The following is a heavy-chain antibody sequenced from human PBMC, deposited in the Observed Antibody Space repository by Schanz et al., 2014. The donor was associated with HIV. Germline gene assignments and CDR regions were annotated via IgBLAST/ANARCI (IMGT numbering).Heavy chain of an antibody. CDR3: ATGPGLVGAIDY. CDR2: IIPMFGTA. J-gene: IGHJ4*02. V-gene: IGHV1-69*01. CDR1: GGTFSTYA. Sequence: QVQLVQSGAEVRKPGSSVKVSCKASGGTFSTYAISWVRQAPGQGLQWMGGIIPMFGTANYAQTFQGRVTMTADESTGTAYMELSSLRSEDTAVYYCATGPGLVGAIDYWGQGTLVIVSS. D-gene: IGHD1-26*01.